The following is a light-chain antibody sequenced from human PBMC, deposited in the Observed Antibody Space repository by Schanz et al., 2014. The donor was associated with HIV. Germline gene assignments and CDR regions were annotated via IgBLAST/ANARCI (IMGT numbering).Light chain of an antibody. CDR2: ATY. CDR3: NSYTSSSTPLV. J-gene: IGLJ3*02. Sequence: QSVLTQPPSASGTPGQRVTISCSGSSSSFRTNAVDWHRQLPGTAPKLLIYATYNRPSGVPDRFSGSKSGITASLTISGLQADDEADYYCNSYTSSSTPLVFGGGTKLTVL. CDR1: SSSFRTNA. V-gene: IGLV1-44*01.